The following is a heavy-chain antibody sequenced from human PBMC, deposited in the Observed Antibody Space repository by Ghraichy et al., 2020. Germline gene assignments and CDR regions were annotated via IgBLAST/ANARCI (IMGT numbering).Heavy chain of an antibody. CDR3: AREYCRGGSCFLGTGGSHFDY. V-gene: IGHV3-74*01. D-gene: IGHD2-15*01. CDR2: INSGGTNM. CDR1: GFTFNRYW. J-gene: IGHJ4*02. Sequence: LSLTCAASGFTFNRYWMHWVRQAPGEGLVWVSRINSGGTNMIYADSVKGRFTISRDNAKNTLYLQMNSLRAEDTAVYYCAREYCRGGSCFLGTGGSHFDYWGQGTLVTVSS.